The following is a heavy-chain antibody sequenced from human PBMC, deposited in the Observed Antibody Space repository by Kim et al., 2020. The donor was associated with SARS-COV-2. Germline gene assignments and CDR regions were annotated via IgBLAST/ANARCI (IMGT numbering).Heavy chain of an antibody. CDR3: ASNNYDILTGYYYYFDY. V-gene: IGHV4-39*01. Sequence: LQSRVTISVDTSKNQFSLKLSSVTAADTAVYYCASNNYDILTGYYYYFDYWGQGTLVTVSS. J-gene: IGHJ4*02. D-gene: IGHD3-9*01.